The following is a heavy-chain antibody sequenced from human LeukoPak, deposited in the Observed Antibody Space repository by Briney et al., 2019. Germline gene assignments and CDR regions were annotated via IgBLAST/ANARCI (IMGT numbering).Heavy chain of an antibody. CDR1: GFTFTSSA. CDR3: AAFDAGDCGGDCPYFSFP. CDR2: TVVGSANT. D-gene: IGHD2-21*02. Sequence: SVKVSCKASGFTFTSSAVQWVRQARGQRLEWIGWTVVGSANTNYAQKFQERVTITRDMSTGTAYMELSSLRSEDTAVYYCAAFDAGDCGGDCPYFSFPWGQGTLVTVSS. V-gene: IGHV1-58*01. J-gene: IGHJ5*02.